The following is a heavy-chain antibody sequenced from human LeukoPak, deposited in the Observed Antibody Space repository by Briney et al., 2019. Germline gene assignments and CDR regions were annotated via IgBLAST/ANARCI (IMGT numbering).Heavy chain of an antibody. Sequence: GCALTLSCPASGFTFHDYGMSGVRPAPGKGLEWVSGINWIGGSTGFADSVKGRFTISRDNAKNSLYLQMNSLRAEDTALYYCARDTAAAAGSSPNYYYYYMDVWGKGTTVTVSS. D-gene: IGHD6-13*01. V-gene: IGHV3-20*04. CDR2: INWIGGST. CDR1: GFTFHDYG. CDR3: ARDTAAAAGSSPNYYYYYMDV. J-gene: IGHJ6*03.